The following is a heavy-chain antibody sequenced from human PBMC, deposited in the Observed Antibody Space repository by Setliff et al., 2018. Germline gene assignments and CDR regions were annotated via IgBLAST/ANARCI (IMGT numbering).Heavy chain of an antibody. CDR3: VRGGRAMGYCSGGTCLENAFDI. Sequence: GASVKVSCKASGYTFTSDDINWVRQATGQGLEWMGWMNPNSGNTGYAQKFQGRVTMTRNTSMSTAYMELSSLRSEDTAIYYCVRGGRAMGYCSGGTCLENAFDIWGQGTMGTV. V-gene: IGHV1-8*02. D-gene: IGHD2-15*01. CDR2: MNPNSGNT. J-gene: IGHJ3*02. CDR1: GYTFTSDD.